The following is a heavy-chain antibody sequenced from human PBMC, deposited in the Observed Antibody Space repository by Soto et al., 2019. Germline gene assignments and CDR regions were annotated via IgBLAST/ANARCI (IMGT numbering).Heavy chain of an antibody. CDR2: ITVAGGGI. V-gene: IGHV3-23*01. CDR1: GFAFSSSA. J-gene: IGHJ4*02. Sequence: EVQLLESGGGLVQPGGSLRLSCAASGFAFSSSAMAWIRQTPGKGLQWVSAITVAGGGIYSADSVKGRFTISRDNSKKTLYLQMNGLSAEDTALYFCAKWPPSPKMGVTSHWGQGTLVTVSS. D-gene: IGHD1-26*01. CDR3: AKWPPSPKMGVTSH.